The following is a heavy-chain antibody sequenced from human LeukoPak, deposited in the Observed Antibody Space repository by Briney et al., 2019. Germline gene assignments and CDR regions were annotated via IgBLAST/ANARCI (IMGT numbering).Heavy chain of an antibody. Sequence: GGSLRLSCAASGFTFSNYGMNWVRQAPGKGLFWVSAITGGGDSTYYSDSVKDRFAISRDNSKNTLFLQMNSLRAGDTALYYCAKVISSGYYYDSWGQGTLVTVSA. CDR3: AKVISSGYYYDS. CDR1: GFTFSNYG. V-gene: IGHV3-23*01. CDR2: ITGGGDST. D-gene: IGHD3-22*01. J-gene: IGHJ4*02.